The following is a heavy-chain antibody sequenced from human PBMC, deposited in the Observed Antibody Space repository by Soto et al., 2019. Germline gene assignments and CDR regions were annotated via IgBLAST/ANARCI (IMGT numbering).Heavy chain of an antibody. J-gene: IGHJ4*02. CDR3: ARGRRDGYNSY. V-gene: IGHV3-21*01. CDR1: GFTFSSYS. CDR2: ISSSSSYI. Sequence: EVQLVESGGGLVKPGGSLKLSCAASGFTFSSYSMNWVRQAPGKGLEWVSSISSSSSYIYYADSVKGRFTISRDNAKNSLYLQMNSLRAEDTAVYYCARGRRDGYNSYWGQGTLVTVSS. D-gene: IGHD5-12*01.